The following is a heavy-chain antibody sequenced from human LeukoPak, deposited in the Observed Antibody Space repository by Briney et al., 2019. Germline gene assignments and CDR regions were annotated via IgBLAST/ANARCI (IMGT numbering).Heavy chain of an antibody. Sequence: GGSLRLSCAASGFTFSSYAMNWVRQAPGKGLEWVSESGSGGNTDYADSMKGRFTISRDNSKNTLYLQMNSLRAEDTAVYYCAKEGVTALRWFDPWGQGTLVTVSS. J-gene: IGHJ5*02. CDR1: GFTFSSYA. CDR2: SGSGGNT. D-gene: IGHD2-21*02. V-gene: IGHV3-23*01. CDR3: AKEGVTALRWFDP.